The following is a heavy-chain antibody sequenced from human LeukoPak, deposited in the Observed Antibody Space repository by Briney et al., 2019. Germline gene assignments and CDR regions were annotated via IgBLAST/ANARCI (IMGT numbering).Heavy chain of an antibody. J-gene: IGHJ5*01. CDR2: FSGNGKTT. D-gene: IGHD3-3*01. V-gene: IGHV3-43*01. Sequence: PGGSLRPSCAASGFTFRAYTMHWFRQAPGKGLEWVSLFSGNGKTTYYADSVKGRFTISRDNSKNSLYLQMNSLESDDTALYYCAKEGGTMFFDSWGQGTLVTVSS. CDR1: GFTFRAYT. CDR3: AKEGGTMFFDS.